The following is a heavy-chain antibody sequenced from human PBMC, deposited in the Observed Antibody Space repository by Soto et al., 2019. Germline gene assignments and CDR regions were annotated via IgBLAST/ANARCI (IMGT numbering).Heavy chain of an antibody. CDR1: GYSFTSYW. CDR2: IYPGDSDT. CDR3: ARRGAAAVYYYGMDV. D-gene: IGHD6-13*01. J-gene: IGHJ6*02. V-gene: IGHV5-51*01. Sequence: GESLKISCKGSGYSFTSYWIGWVRQMPGKGLEWMGIIYPGDSDTRYSPSFQGQVTISADKSISTAYLQWSSLKASDTAMYYCARRGAAAVYYYGMDVWGQGTTVTVSS.